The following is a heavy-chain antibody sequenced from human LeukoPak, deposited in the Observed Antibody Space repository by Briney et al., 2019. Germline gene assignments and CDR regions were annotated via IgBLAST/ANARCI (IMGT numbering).Heavy chain of an antibody. CDR1: GGSISSYY. J-gene: IGHJ4*02. D-gene: IGHD4-11*01. Sequence: SETLSLTCTVSGGSISSYYWSWIRQPPGKGLEWIGYIYYSGSTNYNPSLKSRVTISVDTSKNQFSLKLSSVTAADTAVYYCVRTSRPYYFDYWGQGTLVTVSS. CDR2: IYYSGST. V-gene: IGHV4-59*08. CDR3: VRTSRPYYFDY.